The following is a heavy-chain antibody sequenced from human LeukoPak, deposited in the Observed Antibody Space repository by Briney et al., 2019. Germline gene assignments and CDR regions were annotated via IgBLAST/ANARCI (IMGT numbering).Heavy chain of an antibody. V-gene: IGHV3-13*04. D-gene: IGHD2-21*02. CDR3: ARAPYCSGDCWDAMDV. Sequence: GGSLRLSCAASGFIFSSYDMHCIRQVTGKGLEWVSGIGTAGDTYYSGSVKGRFTISRENAKNSLYLQMNSLRAGDTAVYYCARAPYCSGDCWDAMDVWGQGTTVTVSS. J-gene: IGHJ6*02. CDR1: GFIFSSYD. CDR2: IGTAGDT.